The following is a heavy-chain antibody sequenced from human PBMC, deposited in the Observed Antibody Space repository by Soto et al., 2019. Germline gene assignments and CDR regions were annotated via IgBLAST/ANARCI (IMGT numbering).Heavy chain of an antibody. V-gene: IGHV4-39*01. CDR3: ARAVAHSGYDQYYFDY. CDR1: GGSISSSSYY. Sequence: QLQLQESGPGLVKPSETLSLTCTVSGGSISSSSYYWGWIRQPPGKGLEWIGSIYYSGSTYYNPSLKSRVTISVDTSKNQFSLKLSSVTAADTAVYYCARAVAHSGYDQYYFDYWGQGTLVTVSS. D-gene: IGHD5-12*01. CDR2: IYYSGST. J-gene: IGHJ4*02.